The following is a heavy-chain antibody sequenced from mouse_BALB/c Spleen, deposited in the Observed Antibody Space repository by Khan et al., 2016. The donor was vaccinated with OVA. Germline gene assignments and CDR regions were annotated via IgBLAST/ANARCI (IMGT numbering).Heavy chain of an antibody. Sequence: QVQLQQSGPELVRPGVSVKISCKGPDYTFTDYPMHWVQQSHVKSLEWIGAVSTYYGNTNYNQKFKGKAIMTVDKSSSTAYMELARLTSEDSAIYYCASDDGYSLFAYWGQGTLVTVSA. V-gene: IGHV1S137*01. CDR3: ASDDGYSLFAY. D-gene: IGHD2-3*01. CDR2: VSTYYGNT. CDR1: DYTFTDYP. J-gene: IGHJ3*01.